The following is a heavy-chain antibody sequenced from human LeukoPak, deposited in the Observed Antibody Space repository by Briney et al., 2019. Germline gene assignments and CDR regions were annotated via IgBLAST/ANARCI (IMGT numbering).Heavy chain of an antibody. CDR2: INHSGST. J-gene: IGHJ6*02. D-gene: IGHD6-13*01. V-gene: IGHV4-34*01. CDR1: GLTFSSDW. Sequence: GSLRLSCAASGLTFSSDWMHWVRQAPGKGLEWIGEINHSGSTNYNPSLKSRVTISVDTSKNQFSLKLSSVTAADTAVYYCARALIAAAGTSARDSFRGMDVWGQGTTVTVSS. CDR3: ARALIAAAGTSARDSFRGMDV.